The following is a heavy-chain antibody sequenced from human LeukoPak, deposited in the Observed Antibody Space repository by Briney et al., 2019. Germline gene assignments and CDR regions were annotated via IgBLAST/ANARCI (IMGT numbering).Heavy chain of an antibody. D-gene: IGHD3-22*01. Sequence: RPSETLSLTRTVSGGSISTYYWSWIRQPPGKGLEWIAYIYNSGSTNSNPSLKSRVTISVDTSKNQFSLRLSSVTAADTAVYYCARIYYDSDAYYRRAFDIWGQGTMVSVSS. CDR1: GGSISTYY. V-gene: IGHV4-59*01. CDR2: IYNSGST. CDR3: ARIYYDSDAYYRRAFDI. J-gene: IGHJ3*02.